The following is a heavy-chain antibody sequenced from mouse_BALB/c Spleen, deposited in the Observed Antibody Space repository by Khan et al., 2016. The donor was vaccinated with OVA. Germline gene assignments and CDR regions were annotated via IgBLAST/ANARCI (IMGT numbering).Heavy chain of an antibody. D-gene: IGHD1-3*01. CDR3: ARLEDI. CDR2: IWAGGST. J-gene: IGHJ2*01. V-gene: IGHV2-9*02. Sequence: QVQLKESGPGLVAPSQSLSITCTVSGFSLTSYGVHWVRQPPGKGLEWLGVIWAGGSTNYSSALMSRLSISKDNSKSQFFLKMNSLQTDDTAMYYCARLEDIWGQGTTLTVSS. CDR1: GFSLTSYG.